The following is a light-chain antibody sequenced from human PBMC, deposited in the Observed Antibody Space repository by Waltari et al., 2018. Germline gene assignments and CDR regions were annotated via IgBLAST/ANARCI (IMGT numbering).Light chain of an antibody. CDR3: SSYTSSSTYV. V-gene: IGLV2-14*01. Sequence: QSALTQPASVSGSPGQSVTISCTGTRRDVGGYKYVSWYQQHPGKAPKLMIYDVSKRPSGVSNRFSGSKSGNTASLTISGLQAEDEADYFCSSYTSSSTYVFGTGTKVTVL. J-gene: IGLJ1*01. CDR1: RRDVGGYKY. CDR2: DVS.